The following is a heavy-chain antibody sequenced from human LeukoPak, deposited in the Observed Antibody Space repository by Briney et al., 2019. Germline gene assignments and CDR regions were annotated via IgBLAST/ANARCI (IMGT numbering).Heavy chain of an antibody. J-gene: IGHJ4*02. V-gene: IGHV1-69*01. CDR2: IIPIFGTA. CDR1: GGTFSSYA. D-gene: IGHD2-21*02. CDR3: ARGLSGDYRFDY. Sequence: ASVKVSCKASGGTFSSYAISWVRQAPGQGLEWMGGIIPIFGTANYAQKFQGRVTITADESTSTAYMELSSLRSEDTAVYYCARGLSGDYRFDYWGQGTLVTVSS.